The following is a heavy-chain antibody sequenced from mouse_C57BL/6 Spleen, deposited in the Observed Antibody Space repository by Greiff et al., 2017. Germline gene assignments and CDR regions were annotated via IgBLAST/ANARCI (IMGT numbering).Heavy chain of an antibody. D-gene: IGHD2-3*01. J-gene: IGHJ4*01. CDR1: GYTFTGYW. CDR3: ASIWLLPPYAKDY. Sequence: VQVVESGAELMKPGASVTLSCKATGYTFTGYWIEWVKQRPGHGLEWIGEIFPGSGSTNYNEKFKGKATFTADTSSNTAYMQLSSLTTEDSAIYYCASIWLLPPYAKDYWGQGTSVTVSA. V-gene: IGHV1-9*01. CDR2: IFPGSGST.